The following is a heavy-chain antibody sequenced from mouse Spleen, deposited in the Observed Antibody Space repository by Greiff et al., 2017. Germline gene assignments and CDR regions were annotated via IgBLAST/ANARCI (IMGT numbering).Heavy chain of an antibody. D-gene: IGHD1-1*01. Sequence: EVKLVESGGGLVKPGGSLKLSCAASGFTFSSYAMSWVRQTPEKRLEWVATISSGGSYTYYPDSVKGRFTISRDNAKNTLYLQMSSLRSEDTAMYYCARRGGSSFWYFDVWGAGTTVTVSS. V-gene: IGHV5-9-1*01. CDR1: GFTFSSYA. CDR3: ARRGGSSFWYFDV. CDR2: ISSGGSYT. J-gene: IGHJ1*01.